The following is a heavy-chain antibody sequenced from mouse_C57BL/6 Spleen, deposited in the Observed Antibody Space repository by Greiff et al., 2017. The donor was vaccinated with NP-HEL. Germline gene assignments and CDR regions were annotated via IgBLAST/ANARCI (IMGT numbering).Heavy chain of an antibody. CDR2: IYPSDSET. CDR1: GYTFTSYW. J-gene: IGHJ2*01. V-gene: IGHV1-61*01. Sequence: QVQLQQPGAELVRPGSSVKLSCKASGYTFTSYWMDWVKQRPGQGLEWIGNIYPSDSETHYNQKFKDKATLTVDKSSSTAYMQLSSLTSEDSAVYYCARGITTVVGPNYWGQGTTLTVSS. D-gene: IGHD1-1*01. CDR3: ARGITTVVGPNY.